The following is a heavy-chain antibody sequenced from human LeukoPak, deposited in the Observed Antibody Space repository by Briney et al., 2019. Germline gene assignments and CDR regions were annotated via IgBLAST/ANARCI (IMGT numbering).Heavy chain of an antibody. Sequence: GGSLRLSCTASGFTFSSYNMNWVRQAPGKGLEWISYIKSSSDFIYYADSVKGRFTISRDNARGSLYLQMNSLRSEDTAVYYCARDDSWAFDNWGQGTMVTVSS. CDR1: GFTFSSYN. D-gene: IGHD2-15*01. CDR2: IKSSSDFI. V-gene: IGHV3-21*01. CDR3: ARDDSWAFDN. J-gene: IGHJ3*02.